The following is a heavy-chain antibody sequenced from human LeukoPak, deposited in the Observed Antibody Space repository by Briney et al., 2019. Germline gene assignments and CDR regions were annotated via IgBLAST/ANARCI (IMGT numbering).Heavy chain of an antibody. Sequence: SETLSLTCTVSYGSISDISYYWGWIRQPPGKGLEWIGSIHHSESTYYNPSLKSRVTISVDTSKNQFSLKLSSVTAADTAVYYCARDATGMGNYFNYWGQGTLVTVSS. D-gene: IGHD3-10*01. CDR2: IHHSEST. CDR3: ARDATGMGNYFNY. V-gene: IGHV4-39*07. J-gene: IGHJ4*02. CDR1: YGSISDISYY.